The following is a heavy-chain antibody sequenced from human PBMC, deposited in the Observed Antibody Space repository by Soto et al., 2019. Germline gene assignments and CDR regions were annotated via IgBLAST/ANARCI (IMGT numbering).Heavy chain of an antibody. V-gene: IGHV1-69*13. Sequence: SVKVSYKASGGTFSSYAISWVRQAPGQGLEWMGGIIPIFGTANYAQKFQGRVTITADESTSTAYMELSSLRSEDTAVYYCARVGRYCTNGVCYGGYYYYGMDVWGQGTTVTVSS. CDR2: IIPIFGTA. CDR3: ARVGRYCTNGVCYGGYYYYGMDV. CDR1: GGTFSSYA. D-gene: IGHD2-8*01. J-gene: IGHJ6*02.